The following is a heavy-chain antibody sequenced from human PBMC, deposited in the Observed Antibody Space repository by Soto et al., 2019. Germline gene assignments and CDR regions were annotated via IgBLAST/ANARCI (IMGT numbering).Heavy chain of an antibody. V-gene: IGHV3-15*01. CDR1: GFTFSNAW. J-gene: IGHJ5*02. CDR2: IKSKTDGGTT. CDR3: TTEGAQLERRSP. D-gene: IGHD1-1*01. Sequence: PGGSLRLSCAASGFTFSNAWMSWVRQAPGKGLEWVGRIKSKTDGGTTDYAAPVKGRFTISRDDSKNTLYPQMNSLKTEDTAVYYCTTEGAQLERRSPWGQGTLVTVSS.